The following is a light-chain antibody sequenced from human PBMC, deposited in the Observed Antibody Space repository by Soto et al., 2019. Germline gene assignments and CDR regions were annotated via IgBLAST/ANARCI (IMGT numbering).Light chain of an antibody. CDR2: RAS. CDR1: QSVSSY. J-gene: IGKJ1*01. CDR3: QQSYSTPRT. V-gene: IGKV3-15*01. Sequence: LAGCPGVSATLSSRASQSVSSYLAWYQQNLGQAPKLLIYRASTIATGVPDRFSGSGSGTDFTLTISRLQPEDFATYYCQQSYSTPRTFGQGTKVDVK.